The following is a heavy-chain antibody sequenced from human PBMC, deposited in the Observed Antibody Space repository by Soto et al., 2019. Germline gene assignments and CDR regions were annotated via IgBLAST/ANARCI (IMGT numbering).Heavy chain of an antibody. Sequence: QVQLQESGPGLVKPSQTLSLTCTVSGGSISSGGYYWSWIRQHPGKGLEWIGYIYYSGSTYYNPSLKSRVTISVDTSKNQFSLKLSSVTAADTAVYYCARESRRGIQLWYAFDYWGQGTLVTVSS. V-gene: IGHV4-31*03. CDR1: GGSISSGGYY. CDR2: IYYSGST. D-gene: IGHD5-18*01. CDR3: ARESRRGIQLWYAFDY. J-gene: IGHJ4*02.